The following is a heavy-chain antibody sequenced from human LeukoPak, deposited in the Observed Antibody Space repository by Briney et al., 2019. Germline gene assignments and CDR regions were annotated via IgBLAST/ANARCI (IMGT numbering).Heavy chain of an antibody. J-gene: IGHJ4*02. D-gene: IGHD3-22*01. Sequence: SETLSLTCTVSGGSISSSSYYWGWIRQPPGKGLEWIGSIYYSGSTYYNPSLKSRVTISVDTSKNQFSLKLSSVPAADTAVYYCARRQNYYDSSGSFDYWGQGTLVTVSS. CDR3: ARRQNYYDSSGSFDY. CDR2: IYYSGST. V-gene: IGHV4-39*01. CDR1: GGSISSSSYY.